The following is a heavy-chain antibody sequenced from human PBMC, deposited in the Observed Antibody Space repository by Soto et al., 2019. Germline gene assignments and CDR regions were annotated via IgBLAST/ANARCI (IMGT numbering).Heavy chain of an antibody. J-gene: IGHJ6*02. D-gene: IGHD3-9*01. Sequence: EVQLVESGGGLVKPGGSLRLSCEASGFTFSSYSMNWVRQAPGKGLEWVSSISSSSSYIYYADSVKGRFTISRDNAKNSLYLQMNSLRAEDTAVYYCARVTSHYDNLTGYYYYYYGMDVWGQGTTVTVSS. CDR1: GFTFSSYS. CDR2: ISSSSSYI. V-gene: IGHV3-21*01. CDR3: ARVTSHYDNLTGYYYYYYGMDV.